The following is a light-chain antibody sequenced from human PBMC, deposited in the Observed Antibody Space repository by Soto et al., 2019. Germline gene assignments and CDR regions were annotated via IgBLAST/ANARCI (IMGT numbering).Light chain of an antibody. CDR2: GAS. J-gene: IGKJ1*01. Sequence: EIVMTQSPATPSVSPGARATLSCRASQSVRSSLAWYQQKPGQAPRLLIYGASTRATGFPARFSGSGSGTEFTLTISSLQSEDFAVYYCQQYNNWWTFGQGTKVDIK. CDR3: QQYNNWWT. V-gene: IGKV3-15*01. CDR1: QSVRSS.